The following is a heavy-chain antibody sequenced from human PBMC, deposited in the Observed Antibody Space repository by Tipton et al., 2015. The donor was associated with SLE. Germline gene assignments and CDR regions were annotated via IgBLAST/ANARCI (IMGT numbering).Heavy chain of an antibody. V-gene: IGHV4-38-2*02. J-gene: IGHJ4*02. CDR1: DYSIGSGYY. CDR2: IYHIGNT. Sequence: TLSLTCTVSDYSIGSGYYWGWIRQPPGKGLEWIGSIYHIGNTHYHPSLKSRLSMSVDTSKNQFSLRLSSVTAADTAVYYCAREQWLVLWGYFDYWGQGSLVTVSS. D-gene: IGHD6-19*01. CDR3: AREQWLVLWGYFDY.